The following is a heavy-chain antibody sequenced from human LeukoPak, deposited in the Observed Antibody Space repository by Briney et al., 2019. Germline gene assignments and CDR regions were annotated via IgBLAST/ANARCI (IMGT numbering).Heavy chain of an antibody. Sequence: AGGSLRLSCAASGFTFSNVWMSWVRQAPGRGLEWLGRVKRKTDGGTTDYAAPVKGRFTISRDDSKNMLYLQMNSPRTEDTAVYYCTPGLGDYWGQGTLVTVSS. CDR1: GFTFSNVW. CDR2: VKRKTDGGTT. CDR3: TPGLGDY. D-gene: IGHD3-22*01. J-gene: IGHJ4*02. V-gene: IGHV3-15*01.